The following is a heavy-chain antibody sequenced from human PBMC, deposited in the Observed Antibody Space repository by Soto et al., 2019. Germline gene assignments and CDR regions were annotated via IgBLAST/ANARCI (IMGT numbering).Heavy chain of an antibody. CDR2: INPSGGST. V-gene: IGHV1-46*03. CDR3: ARARGAKPLVYCSGGSCRNDAFDI. CDR1: GYTFTSYY. J-gene: IGHJ3*02. D-gene: IGHD2-15*01. Sequence: GASVKVSCKASGYTFTSYYMHWVRQAPGQGLEWMGIINPSGGSTSYAQKFQGRVTMTRDTSTSTVYMELSSLRSEDTAVYYCARARGAKPLVYCSGGSCRNDAFDIWDQGTMVTVSS.